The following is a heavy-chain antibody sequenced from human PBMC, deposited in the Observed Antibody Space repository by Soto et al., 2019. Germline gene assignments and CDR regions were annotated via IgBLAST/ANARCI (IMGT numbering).Heavy chain of an antibody. J-gene: IGHJ4*02. CDR2: IYPDDSDT. CDR3: VRSREGYNSLFDY. D-gene: IGHD5-12*01. V-gene: IGHV5-51*01. CDR1: GYRFSSCW. Sequence: EVQLVQSGVEVKKAGESLKISCRASGYRFSSCWIDWVRQVPGKGLESVGIIYPDDSDTKYSPTFQGQVTISADKSISAAYLQWNSLKASDTALYYCVRSREGYNSLFDYWGQGTLVSVSS.